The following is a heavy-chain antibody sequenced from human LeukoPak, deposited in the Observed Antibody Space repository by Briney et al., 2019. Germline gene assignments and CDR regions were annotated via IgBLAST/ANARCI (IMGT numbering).Heavy chain of an antibody. V-gene: IGHV4-39*01. D-gene: IGHD6-6*01. CDR3: ARRSTGSSLRDP. CDR1: GGSLSSGGYY. J-gene: IGHJ5*02. CDR2: IYYTGST. Sequence: SETLSLTCTVSGGSLSSGGYYWSWIRQPPGKGLEWIGNIYYTGSTYYNPSLKSRVTLSVDTSQNPFSLHLESVTAADTAVYYCARRSTGSSLRDPCGQGTLVTVSS.